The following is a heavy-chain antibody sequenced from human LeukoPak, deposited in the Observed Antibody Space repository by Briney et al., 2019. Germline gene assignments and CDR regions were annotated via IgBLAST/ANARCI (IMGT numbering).Heavy chain of an antibody. J-gene: IGHJ4*02. V-gene: IGHV3-53*01. CDR3: ARVGGDRVAY. D-gene: IGHD4-17*01. Sequence: GGSLRLSCAASGLTVSSKYMSWVRQAPGKGLEWVSVMYNNGNTHYADSVRGRFTISRDNAKNTLYLQMNSLRPEDTAVYYCARVGGDRVAYWGQGTLVTVSS. CDR1: GLTVSSKY. CDR2: MYNNGNT.